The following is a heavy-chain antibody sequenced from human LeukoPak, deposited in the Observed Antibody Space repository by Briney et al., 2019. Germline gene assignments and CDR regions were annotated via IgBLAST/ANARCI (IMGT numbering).Heavy chain of an antibody. J-gene: IGHJ4*02. CDR1: GGSISSGGYY. CDR3: ARITMVRGVITPFDY. Sequence: SQTLSLTCTVSGGSISSGGYYWSWIRQHPGEGLEWIGYIYYSGSTYYNPSLKSRVTISVDTSKNQFSLKLSSVTAADTAVYYCARITMVRGVITPFDYWGQGTLVTVSS. CDR2: IYYSGST. V-gene: IGHV4-31*03. D-gene: IGHD3-10*01.